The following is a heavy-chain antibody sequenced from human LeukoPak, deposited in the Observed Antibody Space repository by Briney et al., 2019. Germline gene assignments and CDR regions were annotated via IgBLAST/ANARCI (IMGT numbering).Heavy chain of an antibody. D-gene: IGHD3-16*01. J-gene: IGHJ6*03. V-gene: IGHV1-2*02. CDR3: ARDHLNFPKVVDAFYYYYYMDV. Sequence: ASVKVSCKASGYTFTGYYMHWVRQAPGQGLEWMGWINPNSGGTNYAQKFQGRVTMTRDTSISTAYMELSRLRSDDTAVYYCARDHLNFPKVVDAFYYYYYMDVWGKGTTVTVSS. CDR2: INPNSGGT. CDR1: GYTFTGYY.